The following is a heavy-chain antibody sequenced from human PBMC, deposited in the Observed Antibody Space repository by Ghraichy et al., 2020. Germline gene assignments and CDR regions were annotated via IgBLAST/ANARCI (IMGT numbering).Heavy chain of an antibody. CDR3: AREADNWNYKKNAFDI. D-gene: IGHD1-7*01. CDR1: GFTFENYG. CDR2: TSRNSIYI. V-gene: IGHV3-21*01. Sequence: LSLTCAASGFTFENYGMSWVRQAPGKGLEWVSSTSRNSIYIYYADSVKGRFTISRDNTMNSLYLQMNSLRAEDTAVYYCAREADNWNYKKNAFDIWGQGTMVSVSS. J-gene: IGHJ3*02.